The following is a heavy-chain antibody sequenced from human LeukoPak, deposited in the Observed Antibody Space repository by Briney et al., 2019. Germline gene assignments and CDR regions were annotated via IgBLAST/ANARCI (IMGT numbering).Heavy chain of an antibody. V-gene: IGHV4-34*01. CDR2: GNESGGT. CDR3: AKNGQTGFSFDP. D-gene: IGHD3-9*01. CDR1: GGSFNGYY. J-gene: IGHJ5*02. Sequence: SETLSLTCAVYGGSFNGYYWSWIRQTPGKGLEWIGEGNESGGTKYNPSLKSRVTISADSSKNQFSLKLNSVTAADTAVYYCAKNGQTGFSFDPWGQGILVSVSS.